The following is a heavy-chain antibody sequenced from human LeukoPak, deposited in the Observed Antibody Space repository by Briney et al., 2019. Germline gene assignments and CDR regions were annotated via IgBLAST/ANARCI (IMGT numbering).Heavy chain of an antibody. D-gene: IGHD2-2*01. CDR2: IIPTFGTA. CDR3: ARVVPAATSTWYFDY. J-gene: IGHJ4*02. Sequence: ASVKVSCKASGGTFSSYAISWVRQAPGQGLEWMGRIIPTFGTANYAQKFQGRVTITTDESTSTAYMELSSLRSEDTAVYYCARVVPAATSTWYFDYWGQGTLVTVSS. V-gene: IGHV1-69*05. CDR1: GGTFSSYA.